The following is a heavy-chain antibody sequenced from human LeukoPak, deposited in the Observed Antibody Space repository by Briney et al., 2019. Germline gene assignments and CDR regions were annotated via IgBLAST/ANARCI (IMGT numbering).Heavy chain of an antibody. CDR1: GFTFSSYS. Sequence: GGSLRLSCAASGFTFSSYSFNWVRQAPGRGLEWVSSINTVSSYIYYADSVRGRFTISRDNAENSLWLQMNSLRAEDSAVYYCARLRRNSDRSGFYYYYDNWGQGTLVTVS. J-gene: IGHJ4*02. D-gene: IGHD3-22*01. CDR3: ARLRRNSDRSGFYYYYDN. V-gene: IGHV3-21*01. CDR2: INTVSSYI.